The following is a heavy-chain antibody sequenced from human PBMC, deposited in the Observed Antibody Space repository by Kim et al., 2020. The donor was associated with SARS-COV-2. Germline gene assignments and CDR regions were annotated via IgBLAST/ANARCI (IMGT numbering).Heavy chain of an antibody. D-gene: IGHD1-1*01. CDR2: MNPNSGNT. J-gene: IGHJ4*02. CDR3: ARGPAWNGGPYYFDY. V-gene: IGHV1-8*01. Sequence: ASVKVSCKASGYTFSNYDIKWVRQATGQGLEWMGWMNPNSGNTGYAQKFQGRVTMTRNTSTSTAYMDLSSLRSEDTAVYYCARGPAWNGGPYYFDYWGRGTLVTVSS. CDR1: GYTFSNYD.